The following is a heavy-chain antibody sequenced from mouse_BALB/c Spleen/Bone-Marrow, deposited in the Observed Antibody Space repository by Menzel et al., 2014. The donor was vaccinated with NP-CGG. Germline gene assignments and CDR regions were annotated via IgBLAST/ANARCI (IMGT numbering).Heavy chain of an antibody. CDR2: IYLGDGDT. CDR3: PREKGSSLLRSPLALFAY. CDR1: GYTFTSYW. V-gene: IGHV1-87*01. D-gene: IGHD1-2*01. Sequence: VQLVESGAELARPGASVKLSCKASGYTFTSYWMQWVKQRPGQGLDWIGAIYLGDGDTRYTQKFKGKATLTADKSSSTAYMQLSRLATEDSAVYYCPREKGSSLLRSPLALFAYRGQGSQVTLPA. J-gene: IGHJ3*01.